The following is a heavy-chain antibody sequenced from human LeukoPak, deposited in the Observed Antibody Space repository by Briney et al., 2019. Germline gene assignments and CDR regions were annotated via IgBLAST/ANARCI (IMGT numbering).Heavy chain of an antibody. CDR3: ARDRIYGSGSDHFDY. Sequence: SETLSLTCTVSGGSISSSSYYWGWIRQPPEKGLEWIGSIYYSGSTYYNPSLKSRVTISVDTSKNQFSLKLSSVTAADTAVYYCARDRIYGSGSDHFDYWGQGTLVTVSS. V-gene: IGHV4-39*07. J-gene: IGHJ4*02. CDR1: GGSISSSSYY. D-gene: IGHD3-10*01. CDR2: IYYSGST.